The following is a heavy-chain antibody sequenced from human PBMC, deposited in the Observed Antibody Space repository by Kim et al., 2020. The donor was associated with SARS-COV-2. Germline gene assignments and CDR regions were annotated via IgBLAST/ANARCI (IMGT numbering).Heavy chain of an antibody. Sequence: SETLSLTCTVSGGSISSSNYFWGWIRQPPGKGLEWIGNIYYTGSTYYNPSLKSRVAISIDTSNDQFSLKLTSVTAADTAVYYCARLGWNYASSWGQGTLVTVSS. D-gene: IGHD1-7*01. J-gene: IGHJ5*02. CDR1: GGSISSSNYF. V-gene: IGHV4-39*01. CDR3: ARLGWNYASS. CDR2: IYYTGST.